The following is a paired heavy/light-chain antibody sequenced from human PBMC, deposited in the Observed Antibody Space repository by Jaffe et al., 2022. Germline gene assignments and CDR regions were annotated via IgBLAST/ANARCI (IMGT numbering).Light chain of an antibody. CDR1: QSINIW. CDR2: KAS. J-gene: IGKJ1*01. CDR3: QQYNSYSSWT. V-gene: IGKV1-5*03. Sequence: DIQLTQSPSTLSASVGDRVTITCRASQSINIWLAWYQLKPGKAPKLLIYKASSLESGVPSRFSGSGSGTEFILTISSLQPDDFATYYCQQYNSYSSWTFGQGTKVE.
Heavy chain of an antibody. V-gene: IGHV7-4-1*02. CDR3: TRDGTAAGTGGY. CDR2: INTKTGIP. Sequence: QVQLVQSGSELKKPGASVKISCKASGYTFTTYGMNWVRQAPGQRLEWMGWINTKTGIPTYVQGFTGRFVFSLDTSVSTAYLQISSLEAEDTAVYYCTRDGTAAGTGGYWGQGTLVTVSS. D-gene: IGHD6-13*01. CDR1: GYTFTTYG. J-gene: IGHJ4*02.